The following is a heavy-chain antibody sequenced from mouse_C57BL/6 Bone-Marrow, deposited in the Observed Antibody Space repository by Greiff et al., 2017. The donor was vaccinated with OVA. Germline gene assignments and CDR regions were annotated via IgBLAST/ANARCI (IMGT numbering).Heavy chain of an antibody. CDR1: GFTFSSYA. J-gene: IGHJ4*01. V-gene: IGHV5-4*03. Sequence: EVKLVESGGGLVKPGGSLKLSCAASGFTFSSYAMSWVRQTPEKRLEWVATISDGGSYTYYPDNVKGRFTISRDNAKNNLYLQMSHLKSEDTAMYYCARVYPETYAMDYWGQGTSVTVSS. CDR3: ARVYPETYAMDY. D-gene: IGHD2-1*01. CDR2: ISDGGSYT.